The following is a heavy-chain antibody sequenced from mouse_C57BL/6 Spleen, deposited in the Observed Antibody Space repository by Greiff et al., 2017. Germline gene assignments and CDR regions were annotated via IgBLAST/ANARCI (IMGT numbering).Heavy chain of an antibody. CDR3: TRSYYDYDGGAMDY. CDR2: ISSGGDYI. D-gene: IGHD2-4*01. CDR1: GFTFSSYA. J-gene: IGHJ4*01. V-gene: IGHV5-9-1*02. Sequence: EVQLVESGEGLVKPGGSLKLSCAASGFTFSSYAMSWVRQTPEKRLEWVAYISSGGDYIYYADTVKGRFTISRDNARNTLYLQMSSLKSEDTAMYYWTRSYYDYDGGAMDYWGQGTSVTVSS.